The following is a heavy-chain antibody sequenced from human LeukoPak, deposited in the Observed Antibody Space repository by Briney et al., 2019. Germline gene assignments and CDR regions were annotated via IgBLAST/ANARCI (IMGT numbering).Heavy chain of an antibody. D-gene: IGHD3-10*02. J-gene: IGHJ6*04. CDR1: GGSISRGGYS. CDR2: ISSSGSTI. V-gene: IGHV3-11*04. CDR3: AELGITMIGGV. Sequence: LSLTCAVSGGSISRGGYSWSWIRQPPGKGLEWVSYISSSGSTIYYADSVKGRFTISRDNANNSLYLQMNSLRAEDTAVYYCAELGITMIGGVWGKGTTVTISS.